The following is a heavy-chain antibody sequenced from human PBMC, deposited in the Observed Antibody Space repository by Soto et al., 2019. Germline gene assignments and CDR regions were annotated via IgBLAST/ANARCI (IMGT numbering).Heavy chain of an antibody. D-gene: IGHD3-10*01. CDR2: IYSSGST. CDR3: ARVSLWFGELWYFDY. Sequence: QVQLQESGPGLVKPSQTLSLTCTVSGGSISSGDYYWSWIRQPPGKGLEWIGYIYSSGSTYYNPSLKSRVTISVDTSKNQFSLKLSSVTAADTAVYYCARVSLWFGELWYFDYWGQGTLVTVSS. J-gene: IGHJ4*02. V-gene: IGHV4-30-4*01. CDR1: GGSISSGDYY.